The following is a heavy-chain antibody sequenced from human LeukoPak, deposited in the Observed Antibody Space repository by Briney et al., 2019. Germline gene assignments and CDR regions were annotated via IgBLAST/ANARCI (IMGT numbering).Heavy chain of an antibody. CDR3: ARDLGSGSYLGGDNWFDP. CDR2: IYYSGST. Sequence: PSETLSLTCAVSGGSISSGGYSWNWIRQPPGKGLEWIGYIYYSGSTNYNPSLKSRVTISVDTSKNQFSLKLSSVTAADTAVYYCARDLGSGSYLGGDNWFDPWGQGTLVTVSS. CDR1: GGSISSGGYS. D-gene: IGHD3-10*01. J-gene: IGHJ5*02. V-gene: IGHV4-61*08.